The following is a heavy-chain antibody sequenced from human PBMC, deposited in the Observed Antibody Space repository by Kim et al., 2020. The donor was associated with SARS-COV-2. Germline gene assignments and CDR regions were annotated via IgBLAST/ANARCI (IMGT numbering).Heavy chain of an antibody. D-gene: IGHD2-2*01. CDR2: ISYDGSNK. V-gene: IGHV3-30*18. CDR1: GFTFSSYG. CDR3: AKAQEDCSSTSCYEISYYYYYMDV. Sequence: GGSLRLSCAASGFTFSSYGMHWVRQAPGKGLEWVAVISYDGSNKYYADSVKGRFTISRDNSKNTLYLQMNSLRAEDTAVYYCAKAQEDCSSTSCYEISYYYYYMDVWGKGTTVTVSS. J-gene: IGHJ6*03.